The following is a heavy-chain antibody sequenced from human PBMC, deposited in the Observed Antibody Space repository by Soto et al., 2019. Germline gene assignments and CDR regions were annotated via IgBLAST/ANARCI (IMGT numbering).Heavy chain of an antibody. CDR2: ISAYNGDT. J-gene: IGHJ4*02. Sequence: QVQLVQSGAELRKPGASVKVSCKASGYPFISYGFSWVRQAPGQGLEWLGWISAYNGDTKYEQKFQGRITMTTDTSPRTAYMKLRCLKSDKTAVYYCARDVAPADIPLRVDYWGQGTLVTVSS. CDR1: GYPFISYG. V-gene: IGHV1-18*01. CDR3: ARDVAPADIPLRVDY. D-gene: IGHD2-2*01.